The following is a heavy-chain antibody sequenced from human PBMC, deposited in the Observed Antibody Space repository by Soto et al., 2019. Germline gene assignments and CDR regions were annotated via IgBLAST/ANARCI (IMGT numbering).Heavy chain of an antibody. CDR3: SGGSEDPGLLSY. CDR1: GGSISSSSYY. Sequence: SETLSLTCTVSGGSISSSSYYWGWIRQPPGKGLEWIGSIYYSGSTYYNPSLKSRVTISVDTSKNQFSLKLSSVTAADTAVYYCSGGSEDPGLLSYSGRRTLVPVSA. CDR2: IYYSGST. V-gene: IGHV4-39*01. J-gene: IGHJ4*02. D-gene: IGHD2-15*01.